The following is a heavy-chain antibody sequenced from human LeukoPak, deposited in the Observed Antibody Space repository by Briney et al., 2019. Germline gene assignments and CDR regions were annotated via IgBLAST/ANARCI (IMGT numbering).Heavy chain of an antibody. CDR3: ARVEVVVVTAILIHAFDI. Sequence: ASVKVSCKASGYTFTSYGISWVRQAPGQGLEWMGWISAYNGNTNYARKLQGRVTMTTDTSTSTAYMELRSLRSDDTAVYYCARVEVVVVTAILIHAFDIWGQGTMVTVSS. D-gene: IGHD2-21*02. CDR2: ISAYNGNT. J-gene: IGHJ3*02. V-gene: IGHV1-18*01. CDR1: GYTFTSYG.